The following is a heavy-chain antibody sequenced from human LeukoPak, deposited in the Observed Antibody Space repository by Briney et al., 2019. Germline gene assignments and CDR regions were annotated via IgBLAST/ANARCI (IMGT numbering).Heavy chain of an antibody. D-gene: IGHD6-13*01. Sequence: ASVKVSCKASGYTFTGYYMHWVRQAPGQGLEWMGWINPNSGGTNYAQKFQGRVTMTRDTSISTAYMELSRLRSDDTAVYYCARDQAKLSSSWRAYWGQGTLVTVSS. CDR3: ARDQAKLSSSWRAY. V-gene: IGHV1-2*02. CDR1: GYTFTGYY. J-gene: IGHJ4*02. CDR2: INPNSGGT.